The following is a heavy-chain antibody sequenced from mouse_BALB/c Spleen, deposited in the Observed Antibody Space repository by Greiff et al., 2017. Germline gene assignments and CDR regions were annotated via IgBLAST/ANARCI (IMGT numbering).Heavy chain of an antibody. CDR2: ISDGGSYT. CDR3: ARAYYGSSSYYYAMDY. V-gene: IGHV5-4*02. J-gene: IGHJ4*01. D-gene: IGHD1-1*01. Sequence: EVQRVESGGGLVKPGGSLKLSCAASGFTFSDYYMYWVRQTPEKRLEWVATISDGGSYTYYPDSVKGRFTISRDNAKNNLYLQMSSLKSEDTAMYYCARAYYGSSSYYYAMDYWGQGTSVTVSS. CDR1: GFTFSDYY.